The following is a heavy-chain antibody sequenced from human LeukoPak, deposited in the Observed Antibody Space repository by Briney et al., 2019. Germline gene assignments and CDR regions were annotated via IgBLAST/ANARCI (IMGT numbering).Heavy chain of an antibody. V-gene: IGHV1-18*01. CDR3: ARDRAAAANWFDP. CDR2: ISAYNGNT. Sequence: GASVKVSCKAFGYTFNSYGFSWVRQAPGQGLEWMGWISAYNGNTNYAQKLQGRVTMTTDTSTSTAYMELRSLRSDDTAVYYCARDRAAAANWFDPWGQGTLVTVSS. CDR1: GYTFNSYG. D-gene: IGHD6-13*01. J-gene: IGHJ5*02.